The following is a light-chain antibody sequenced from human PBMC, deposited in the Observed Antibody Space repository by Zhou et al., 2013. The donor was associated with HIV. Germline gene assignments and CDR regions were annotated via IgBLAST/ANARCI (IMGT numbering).Light chain of an antibody. J-gene: IGKJ2*01. Sequence: EIVLTQSPATLSLSPGERATLSCRASQSVSNFLAWYQQSPGRTPRLLIYGASGRATGIPDRFSGSGSGTDFTLTISRLEPEDSAVYFCQHYGTSPPNTFGQGTKLEIK. CDR1: QSVSNF. CDR2: GAS. V-gene: IGKV3-20*01. CDR3: QHYGTSPPNT.